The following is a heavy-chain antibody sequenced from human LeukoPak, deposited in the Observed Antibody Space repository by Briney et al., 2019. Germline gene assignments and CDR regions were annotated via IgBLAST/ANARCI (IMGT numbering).Heavy chain of an antibody. D-gene: IGHD4-23*01. V-gene: IGHV4-30-2*01. Sequence: PSQTLSLTCTVSGGSISSGGYYWSWIRQPPGKGLEWIGYIYHSGSTYYNPSLKSRVTISVDRSKNQFSLKLSSVTAADTAVYYCARLTPVLLFDYWGQGTLVTVSS. J-gene: IGHJ4*02. CDR2: IYHSGST. CDR1: GGSISSGGYY. CDR3: ARLTPVLLFDY.